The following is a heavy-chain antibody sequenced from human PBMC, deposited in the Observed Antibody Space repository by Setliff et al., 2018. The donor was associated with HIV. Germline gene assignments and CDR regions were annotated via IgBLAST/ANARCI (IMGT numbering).Heavy chain of an antibody. Sequence: SETLSLTCAVSGYSISSGYYWGWIRQPPGKGLEWIGSIYHSGSTYYNPSLKSRVTISVDTSKNQFSLKLSSVTAADTAVYYCARDRTGLRPTGAFDIWGQGTMVTVSS. CDR2: IYHSGST. CDR3: ARDRTGLRPTGAFDI. D-gene: IGHD4-17*01. CDR1: GYSISSGYY. J-gene: IGHJ3*02. V-gene: IGHV4-38-2*02.